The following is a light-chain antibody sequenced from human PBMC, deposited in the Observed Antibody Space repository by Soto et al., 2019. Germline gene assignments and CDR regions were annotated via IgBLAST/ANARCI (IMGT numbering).Light chain of an antibody. Sequence: SALTQPASVSGSPGQSITISCTGTSSDIGGYNYVSWYQQHPGKAPKLMIYEVSNRPSGISNRFSGSKSGNTASLTISGLQADDEADYYCSSYTTTNTYVFGTGTKVTV. J-gene: IGLJ1*01. V-gene: IGLV2-14*01. CDR2: EVS. CDR1: SSDIGGYNY. CDR3: SSYTTTNTYV.